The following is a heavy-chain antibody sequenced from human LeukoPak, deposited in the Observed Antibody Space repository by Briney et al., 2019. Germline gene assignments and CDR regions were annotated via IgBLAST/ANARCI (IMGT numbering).Heavy chain of an antibody. D-gene: IGHD3-10*01. CDR3: AREGRELLWFGEFRNWFDP. V-gene: IGHV4-61*02. J-gene: IGHJ5*02. CDR1: GDSIRSGSYY. CDR2: IYSSGRT. Sequence: SETLSLTCTVSGDSIRSGSYYWSWIRQPAGKGLEWIGRIYSSGRTNYNPSLKSRVTISVDTSKNQFSLKLSSVTAADTAVYYCAREGRELLWFGEFRNWFDPWGQGTLVTVSS.